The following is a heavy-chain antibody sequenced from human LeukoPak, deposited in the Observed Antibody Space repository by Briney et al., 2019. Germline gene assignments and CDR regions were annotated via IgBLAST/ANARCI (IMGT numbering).Heavy chain of an antibody. J-gene: IGHJ4*02. CDR3: ARSDTYYDSSGLDY. Sequence: GASVKVSCKASGYTFTGYYMHWVRQAPGQGLEWMGWINPNSGGTNYAQKFQGRVTMTRDTSISTAYMELSRLRSDDTAVYYCARSDTYYDSSGLDYWGQRTLVTVSS. D-gene: IGHD3-22*01. V-gene: IGHV1-2*02. CDR1: GYTFTGYY. CDR2: INPNSGGT.